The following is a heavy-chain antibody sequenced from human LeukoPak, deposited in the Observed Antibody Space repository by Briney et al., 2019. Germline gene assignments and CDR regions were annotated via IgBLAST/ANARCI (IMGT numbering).Heavy chain of an antibody. CDR3: AGDYGDYEGVFDI. Sequence: PSETLSLTCTVSGVSIRSFYWSWIRQPPGKGLEWIGYIHYSGSTKYNPSLKSRVTISLDTSKNYFSLKLSPVTAADTAVYYCAGDYGDYEGVFDIWGQGTKVTVSS. V-gene: IGHV4-59*01. D-gene: IGHD4-17*01. J-gene: IGHJ3*02. CDR2: IHYSGST. CDR1: GVSIRSFY.